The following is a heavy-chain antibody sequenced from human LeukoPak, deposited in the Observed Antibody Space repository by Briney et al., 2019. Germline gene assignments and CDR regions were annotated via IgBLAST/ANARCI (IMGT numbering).Heavy chain of an antibody. V-gene: IGHV3-7*01. Sequence: GGSLRLSCAASGFTFSSYWMSWVRQAPGKGLEWVANIKQDGSEKYYVDSVKGRFTISRDNAKNSLYLQMNSLRPEDTAVYYCAKDGSWYFFDYWGQGTLVTVSS. CDR3: AKDGSWYFFDY. CDR1: GFTFSSYW. CDR2: IKQDGSEK. J-gene: IGHJ4*02. D-gene: IGHD6-13*01.